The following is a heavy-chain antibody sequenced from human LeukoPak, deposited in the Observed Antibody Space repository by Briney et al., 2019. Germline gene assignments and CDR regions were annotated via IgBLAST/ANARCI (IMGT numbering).Heavy chain of an antibody. CDR1: GFSVSSNY. J-gene: IGHJ5*02. CDR2: IHNDGGT. V-gene: IGHV3-66*01. CDR3: ATGGRPGIAAAGTLTS. D-gene: IGHD6-13*01. Sequence: SGGSLRLSCAASGFSVSSNYMNWVRQAPGKGLEWVSVIHNDGGTYYADSVKGRFTISRDNSKNMLYLQMNSLTAEDTAVYYCATGGRPGIAAAGTLTSWGQGTLVTVSS.